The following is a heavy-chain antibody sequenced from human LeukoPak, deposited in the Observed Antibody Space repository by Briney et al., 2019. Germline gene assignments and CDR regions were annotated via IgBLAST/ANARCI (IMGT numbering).Heavy chain of an antibody. CDR2: ISGSGGST. D-gene: IGHD2-2*01. Sequence: GGTLRPSCAASGFTFSSYGMSWVRQAPGKGLEWVSAISGSGGSTYYADSVKGRFTISRDNSKNTLYLQMNSLRAEDTAVYYCAKGVVVPAARNPGYDYWGQGTLVTVSS. CDR3: AKGVVVPAARNPGYDY. J-gene: IGHJ4*02. CDR1: GFTFSSYG. V-gene: IGHV3-23*01.